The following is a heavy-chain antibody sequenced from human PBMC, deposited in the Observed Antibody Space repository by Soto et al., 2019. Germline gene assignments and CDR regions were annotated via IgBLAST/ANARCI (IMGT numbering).Heavy chain of an antibody. CDR1: GGSISSNNW. CDR2: IYHSGST. J-gene: IGHJ4*02. CDR3: ARNGYSYGSLYYFDY. D-gene: IGHD5-18*01. Sequence: PETLSLTCAVSGGSISSNNWWSWVRQPPGKGLEWIGEIYHSGSTYYNPSLKSRVTISVDKSKNQFSLKLNSVTAADTAVYYCARNGYSYGSLYYFDYWGQGTLVTVSS. V-gene: IGHV4-4*03.